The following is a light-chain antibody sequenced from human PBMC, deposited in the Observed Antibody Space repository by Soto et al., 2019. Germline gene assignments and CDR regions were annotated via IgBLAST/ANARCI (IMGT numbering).Light chain of an antibody. V-gene: IGKV1-6*01. J-gene: IGKJ3*01. CDR2: AAS. CDR1: QVITDD. CDR3: QQKNDWPFT. Sequence: TLSPSSLSALAVESGQITIRASQVITDDLGWYQQKPGKAPKLLIYAASSLQSGVPLRFSGSGSGTDFTLTISGLQSEDFSVYYCQQKNDWPFTFGPGTKWIS.